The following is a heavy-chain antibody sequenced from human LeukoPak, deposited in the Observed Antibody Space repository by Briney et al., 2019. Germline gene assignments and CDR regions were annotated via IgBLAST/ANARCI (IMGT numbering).Heavy chain of an antibody. J-gene: IGHJ6*03. CDR1: GGSISSGSYY. V-gene: IGHV4-61*02. D-gene: IGHD1-14*01. CDR2: IYTSGST. CDR3: ARGSNRGYYYYYMDV. Sequence: SETLSLTCTVSGGSISSGSYYWSWIRQPAGKGLEWIGRIYTSGSTNYNPSLKSRVTISVDTSKNQFSLKLSSVTAADTAVYYCARGSNRGYYYYYMDVWGKGTTVTVSS.